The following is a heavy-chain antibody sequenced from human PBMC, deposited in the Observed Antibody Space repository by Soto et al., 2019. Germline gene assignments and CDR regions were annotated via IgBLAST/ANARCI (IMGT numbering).Heavy chain of an antibody. CDR2: INPSGGST. V-gene: IGHV1-46*03. J-gene: IGHJ4*02. CDR1: GDTFTNHY. Sequence: QVQLVQSGAEVKKPGASGKVSCEASGDTFTNHYMHWVRQAPGQGLEWMGIINPSGGSTTYAQKFEGGVTMTRDTPTSTVYMELSSLRSEDTAGYYFIRGHCANGLCRHCDFWGQGTVVTVSS. D-gene: IGHD2-8*01. CDR3: IRGHCANGLCRHCDF.